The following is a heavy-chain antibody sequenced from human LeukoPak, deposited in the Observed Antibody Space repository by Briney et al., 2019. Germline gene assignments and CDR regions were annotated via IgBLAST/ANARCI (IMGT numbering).Heavy chain of an antibody. CDR3: ARVRYHYGSGSYYNGNWFDP. J-gene: IGHJ5*02. D-gene: IGHD3-10*01. Sequence: GASVKVSCKASGYTFTSYDINWVRQATGQGLEWMGWMNPNSGNTGYAQKFQGRVTITRNTSISTAYMELSSLRSEDTAVYYCARVRYHYGSGSYYNGNWFDPWGQGTLVTVSS. CDR2: MNPNSGNT. CDR1: GYTFTSYD. V-gene: IGHV1-8*03.